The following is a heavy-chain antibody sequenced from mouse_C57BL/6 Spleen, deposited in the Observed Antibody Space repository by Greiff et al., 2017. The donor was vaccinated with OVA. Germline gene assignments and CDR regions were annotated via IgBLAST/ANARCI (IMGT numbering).Heavy chain of an antibody. CDR3: ARVVEYDVDFDV. D-gene: IGHD2-14*01. CDR2: IYPRSGNT. V-gene: IGHV1-81*01. Sequence: QVQLQQSGAELARPGASVKLSCKASGYTFTSYGISWVKQRTGQGLEWIGEIYPRSGNTYYNEKFKGKATLTADKSSSTAYMELRSLTSADSAVYICARVVEYDVDFDVWGTETTVTAST. CDR1: GYTFTSYG. J-gene: IGHJ1*03.